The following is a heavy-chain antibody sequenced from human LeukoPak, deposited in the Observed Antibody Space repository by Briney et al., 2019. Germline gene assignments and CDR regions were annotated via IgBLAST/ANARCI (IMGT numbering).Heavy chain of an antibody. Sequence: ASVKVSCKASGYTFTSYYMHWVRQAPGQRLEWMGIINPSGGSTSYAQKFQGRVTMTRDMSTSTVYMELSSLRPEDTAVYYCARGTSGSSSAKNNWFDPWGQGTLVTVSS. CDR3: ARGTSGSSSAKNNWFDP. CDR1: GYTFTSYY. D-gene: IGHD6-13*01. V-gene: IGHV1-46*01. CDR2: INPSGGST. J-gene: IGHJ5*02.